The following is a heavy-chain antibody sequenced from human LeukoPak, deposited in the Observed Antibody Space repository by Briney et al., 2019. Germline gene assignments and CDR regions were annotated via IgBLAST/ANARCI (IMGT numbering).Heavy chain of an antibody. D-gene: IGHD3-16*01. V-gene: IGHV1-8*01. CDR3: TRSGFGGGVHFDY. J-gene: IGHJ4*02. Sequence: ASVKVSCKASGYTFTNYDINWVRQAAGQGLEWMGWMNPNSGDTDYVEKFQGRVTMTRDTSMNTACMELSSLRSDDTAVYYCTRSGFGGGVHFDYWGQGTPVTVSS. CDR2: MNPNSGDT. CDR1: GYTFTNYD.